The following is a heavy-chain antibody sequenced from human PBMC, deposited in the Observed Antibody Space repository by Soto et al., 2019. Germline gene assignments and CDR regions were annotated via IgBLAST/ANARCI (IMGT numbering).Heavy chain of an antibody. J-gene: IGHJ4*02. Sequence: SETLSLTCTVSGGSINSGGDSWSWIRQPPGKGLEWIGYIYHSGSTYYNPSLKSRVTISVDRSKNQFSLKLSSVTAADTAVYYCARGGVDYYDSSGYYFSPYYFDYWGQGTLVTVSS. V-gene: IGHV4-30-2*01. CDR3: ARGGVDYYDSSGYYFSPYYFDY. CDR2: IYHSGST. D-gene: IGHD3-22*01. CDR1: GGSINSGGDS.